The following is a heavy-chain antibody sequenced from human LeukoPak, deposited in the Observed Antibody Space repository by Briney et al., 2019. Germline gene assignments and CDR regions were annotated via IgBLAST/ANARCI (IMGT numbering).Heavy chain of an antibody. CDR1: GSSISSYY. V-gene: IGHV4-4*07. D-gene: IGHD6-19*01. CDR3: ARQVVAVAGTGYFDY. Sequence: PSETLSLTCTVSGSSISSYYWSWIRQPAGKGLEWIGRIYTSGSTYYNASLKSRGTVSVDTSKNQFSLKLNSVTAADTAVYFCARQVVAVAGTGYFDYWGQGTLVTVSS. J-gene: IGHJ4*02. CDR2: IYTSGST.